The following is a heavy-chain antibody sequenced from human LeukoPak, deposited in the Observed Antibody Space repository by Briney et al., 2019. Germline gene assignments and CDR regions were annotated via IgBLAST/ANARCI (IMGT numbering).Heavy chain of an antibody. V-gene: IGHV3-23*01. D-gene: IGHD5-18*01. J-gene: IGHJ4*03. CDR2: ISDSGGST. Sequence: PGGSLRLSCAASGFTFSSNAMSWVRQAPGKGLEWVSAISDSGGSTYYADSVKGRFTISRDNSKNTLYLQMNSLRAEDTAVYYCARERGDPRPYSYGTRGYFDYWGQGTLVTVSS. CDR3: ARERGDPRPYSYGTRGYFDY. CDR1: GFTFSSNA.